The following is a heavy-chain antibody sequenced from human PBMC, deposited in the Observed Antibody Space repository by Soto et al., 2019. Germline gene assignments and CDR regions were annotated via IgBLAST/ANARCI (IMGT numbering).Heavy chain of an antibody. Sequence: SGPTLVNPTQTLTLTCTFSGFSLSTSGVGVGWIRQPPGKALEWLALIYWDDDKRYSPSLKSRLTITKDTSKNTVVLTMTYMDPVDTATYYCAHLSEYSRSNSWFGPWGQGTLVTVSS. J-gene: IGHJ5*02. V-gene: IGHV2-5*02. CDR2: IYWDDDK. CDR3: AHLSEYSRSNSWFGP. D-gene: IGHD6-6*01. CDR1: GFSLSTSGVG.